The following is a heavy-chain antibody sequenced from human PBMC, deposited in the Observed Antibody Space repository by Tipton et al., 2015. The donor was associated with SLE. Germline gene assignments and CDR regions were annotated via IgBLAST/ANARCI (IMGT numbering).Heavy chain of an antibody. CDR3: TTARTGCSRNSCYLDN. D-gene: IGHD2-2*01. J-gene: IGHJ4*02. V-gene: IGHV4-59*03. Sequence: TLSLTCSVSGVSISTYYWSWIRQSPGKGLEWIGFFYFSGSSQYNPSLKSRVAISADTSNNQFSLELRSVTAADTAVYYCTTARTGCSRNSCYLDNWGRGTLVTVSS. CDR2: FYFSGSS. CDR1: GVSISTYY.